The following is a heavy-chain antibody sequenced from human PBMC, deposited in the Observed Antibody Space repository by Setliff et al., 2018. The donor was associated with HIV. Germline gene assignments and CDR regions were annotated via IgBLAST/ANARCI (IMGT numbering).Heavy chain of an antibody. V-gene: IGHV4-59*08. CDR3: ARWSCGRATCYDSPYNWFDP. Sequence: LSLTCTVSGGSISGFYWSWIRQSPGNGLEWIGWIYDSGATKYNPSLKSRATISLETSKMQFSLKLNSVSAADTAVYYCARWSCGRATCYDSPYNWFDPWGQGTLVT. J-gene: IGHJ5*02. CDR1: GGSISGFY. CDR2: IYDSGAT. D-gene: IGHD2-2*01.